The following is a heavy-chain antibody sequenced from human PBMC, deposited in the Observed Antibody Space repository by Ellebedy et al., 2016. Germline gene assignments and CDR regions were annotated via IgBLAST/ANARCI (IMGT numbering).Heavy chain of an antibody. CDR3: ARGPYDSGTYYHFDY. D-gene: IGHD3-10*01. V-gene: IGHV4-59*08. J-gene: IGHJ4*02. CDR2: IYYSGST. Sequence: SETLSLXXTVSGGSISSYYWSWIRQLPGKGLEWIGYIYYSGSTNYNPSLKSRVTISVDTSKNQFSLKLSSVTAADTAVYYCARGPYDSGTYYHFDYWGLGTLVTVSS. CDR1: GGSISSYY.